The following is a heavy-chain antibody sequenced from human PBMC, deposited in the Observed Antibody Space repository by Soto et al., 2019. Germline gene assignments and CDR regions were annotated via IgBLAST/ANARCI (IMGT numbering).Heavy chain of an antibody. D-gene: IGHD5-18*01. V-gene: IGHV3-30*18. Sequence: QVQLVESGGGVVQPGRSLRLSCAASGFTFSSYGMHWVRQAPGKGLEWVAVISYDGSNKYYADSVKGRFNISRDNSKNTLYLQMNSLRAEDTAVYYCAKDGNSSEYFDYWGQGTLVTVSS. J-gene: IGHJ4*02. CDR3: AKDGNSSEYFDY. CDR2: ISYDGSNK. CDR1: GFTFSSYG.